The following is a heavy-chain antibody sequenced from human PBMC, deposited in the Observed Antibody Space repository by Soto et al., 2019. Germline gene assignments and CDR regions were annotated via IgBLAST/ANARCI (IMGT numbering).Heavy chain of an antibody. Sequence: PGGSLRLSWAASGFTFTNAWLSRVRQAPGQGLEGGGRGKRKTNGGTTDYAAPVKDRFNISRDDSKNTLYLQMNNLKTEDTAVYYCATCYGSGTDCQEDYLAFWGQGT. D-gene: IGHD3-10*01. J-gene: IGHJ4*02. V-gene: IGHV3-15*01. CDR3: ATCYGSGTDCQEDYLAF. CDR1: GFTFTNAW. CDR2: GKRKTNGGTT.